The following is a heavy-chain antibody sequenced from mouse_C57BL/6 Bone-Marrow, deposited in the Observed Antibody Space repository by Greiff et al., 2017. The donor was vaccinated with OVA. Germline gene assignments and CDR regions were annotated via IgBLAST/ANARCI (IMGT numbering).Heavy chain of an antibody. CDR2: INPYNGGT. V-gene: IGHV1-19*01. CDR3: VYGWYFDY. CDR1: GYTFTDYY. Sequence: EVKLMESGPVLVKPGASVKMSCKASGYTFTDYYMNWVKQSHGKSLEWIGVINPYNGGTSYNQKFKGKATLTVDNSSSTAYMELNSLTSEDSAVYYLVYGWYFDYWGQGTTLTVSS. J-gene: IGHJ2*01. D-gene: IGHD1-1*01.